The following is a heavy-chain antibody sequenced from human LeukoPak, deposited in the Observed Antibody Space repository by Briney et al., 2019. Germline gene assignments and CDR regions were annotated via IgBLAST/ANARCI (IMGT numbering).Heavy chain of an antibody. CDR1: GFTFSTYS. CDR2: ITSSSSTI. J-gene: IGHJ4*02. CDR3: ARVPGITGTPLWD. D-gene: IGHD1/OR15-1a*01. Sequence: SGGSLRLSCAASGFTFSTYSMNWVRQAPGKGLEWVSYITSSSSTIYYADSVKGRFTISRDNAKNSLYLQMNSLRAEDTAVYYCARVPGITGTPLWDWGQGTLVTVSS. V-gene: IGHV3-48*04.